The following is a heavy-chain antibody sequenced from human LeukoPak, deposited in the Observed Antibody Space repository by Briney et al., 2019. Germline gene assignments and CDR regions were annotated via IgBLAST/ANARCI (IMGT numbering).Heavy chain of an antibody. CDR2: INHSGST. V-gene: IGHV4-34*01. D-gene: IGHD2-2*01. CDR3: AREGVVPAASYYMDV. Sequence: PSETLSLTCAVYGGSFSGYYWSWIRQPPGKGLEWIGEINHSGSTNYNPSLKSRVTISVDTSKNQFSLKLSSVTAADTAVYYCAREGVVPAASYYMDVWGKGTTVTVSS. J-gene: IGHJ6*03. CDR1: GGSFSGYY.